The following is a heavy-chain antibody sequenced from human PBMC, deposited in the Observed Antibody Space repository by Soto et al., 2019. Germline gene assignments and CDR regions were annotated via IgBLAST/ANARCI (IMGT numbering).Heavy chain of an antibody. CDR2: MNPNSGNT. Sequence: SAVQVCCKASGYTFTRYDINWVRQATGQGLEWMGWMNPNSGNTGYAQKFQGRVTMTRNTSISTAYMELSSLRSEDTAVYYCAICLLYRRRPSGIHVSGPGPILTVFS. CDR3: AICLLYRRRPSGIHV. CDR1: GYTFTRYD. J-gene: IGHJ6*02. D-gene: IGHD1-26*01. V-gene: IGHV1-8*01.